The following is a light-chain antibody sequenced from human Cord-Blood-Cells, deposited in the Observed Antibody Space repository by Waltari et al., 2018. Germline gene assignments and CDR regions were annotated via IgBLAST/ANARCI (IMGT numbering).Light chain of an antibody. Sequence: DIQMTQSPSSLSASVGDRVTITCRASQSISSHLNWYQQKPGKAPKLLLYAASSLQSGVQSRFSCSGFGPDFTLTISRLQPDDFATYCGQQSDSPPYPCGQGTQLEL. CDR1: QSISSH. CDR2: AAS. J-gene: IGKJ2*01. V-gene: IGKV1-39*01. CDR3: QQSDSPPYP.